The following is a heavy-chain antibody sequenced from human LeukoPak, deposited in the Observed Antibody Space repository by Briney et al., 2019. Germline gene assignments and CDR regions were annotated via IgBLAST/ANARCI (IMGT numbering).Heavy chain of an antibody. D-gene: IGHD1-26*01. V-gene: IGHV3-7*01. J-gene: IGHJ4*02. CDR3: ARDGGAKY. CDR1: GFTFSAYW. CDR2: IRPDGSEK. Sequence: LGGSLRLSCAASGFTFSAYWMTWVRQPPGKGLEWVANIRPDGSEKHYVDSVKGRFTISRDNAKNSLDLQMNSLRTEDTAVYYCARDGGAKYWGQGTLVTVSS.